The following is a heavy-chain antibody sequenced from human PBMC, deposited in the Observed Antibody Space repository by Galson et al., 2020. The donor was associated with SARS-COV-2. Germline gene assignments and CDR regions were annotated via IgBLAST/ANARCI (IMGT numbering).Heavy chain of an antibody. CDR2: LTSGNRYI. CDR1: GFTFSTYN. V-gene: IGHV3-21*01. D-gene: IGHD3-10*01. Sequence: NSGGSLRLSCAASGFTFSTYNMNWVRQAPGKGLEWVASLTSGNRYIYYADPVKGRLTISRDNTKNSLYLQVNSLLSEDTAVYYCARSGLRDGGFGDLDFWGQGTLVTVSS. CDR3: ARSGLRDGGFGDLDF. J-gene: IGHJ4*02.